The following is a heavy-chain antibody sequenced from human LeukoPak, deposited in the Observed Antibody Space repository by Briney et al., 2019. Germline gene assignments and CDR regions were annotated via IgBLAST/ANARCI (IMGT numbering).Heavy chain of an antibody. Sequence: VASVKVSCKASGGTFSRYGISWVRQAPGQGLEWMGRIIPILGMANYAQKFQGRVTIIADSATSTAYMELSSLRSEDTAVYYCARDLMGESLVPSIDYWGQGTLVTVSS. CDR2: IIPILGMA. CDR3: ARDLMGESLVPSIDY. CDR1: GGTFSRYG. J-gene: IGHJ4*02. V-gene: IGHV1-69*04. D-gene: IGHD3-10*01.